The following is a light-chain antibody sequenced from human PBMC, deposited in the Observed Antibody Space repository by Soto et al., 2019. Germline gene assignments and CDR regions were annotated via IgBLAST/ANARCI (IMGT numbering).Light chain of an antibody. CDR3: QQRSSWPT. CDR1: QSVSSN. CDR2: DAF. Sequence: EIVLTQSPATLSLSPGERATLSCRASQSVSSNLAWYQQKLGQAPRLLIYDAFNRATGIPARLSGSGSGTDFTLTISNLEPEDFAVYYCQQRSSWPTFGQGTKLEI. J-gene: IGKJ2*01. V-gene: IGKV3-11*01.